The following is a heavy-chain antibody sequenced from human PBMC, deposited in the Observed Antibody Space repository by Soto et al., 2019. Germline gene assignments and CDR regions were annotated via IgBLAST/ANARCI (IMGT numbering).Heavy chain of an antibody. J-gene: IGHJ6*02. D-gene: IGHD6-13*01. V-gene: IGHV3-33*01. CDR3: AIGRRRQHLNNCGMHV. CDR1: GFTFSSYD. Sequence: QVQLVESGGGVVQPGRSLRLSCAASGFTFSSYDMHWVRKAAGKGLEWVAVIWYDGSNKYYVDSVKGRFTISRDNSKITLYLQMNSLRAEHTALYYCAIGRRRQHLNNCGMHVWGQASTFTVSS. CDR2: IWYDGSNK.